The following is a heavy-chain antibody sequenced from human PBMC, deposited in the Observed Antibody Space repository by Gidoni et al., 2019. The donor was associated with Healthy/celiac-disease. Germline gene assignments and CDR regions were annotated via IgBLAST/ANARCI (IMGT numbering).Heavy chain of an antibody. V-gene: IGHV3-48*02. CDR1: GFTFSSYS. CDR2: ISSSSSTI. CDR3: ARDGMRRLYYYGSGSSLPFDY. J-gene: IGHJ4*02. Sequence: EVQLVESGGGLVQPGGSLRLSCAASGFTFSSYSMNWVRQAPGKGLEWVSYISSSSSTIYYADSVKGRFTISRDNAKNSLYLQMNSLRDEDTAVYYCARDGMRRLYYYGSGSSLPFDYWGQGTLVTVSS. D-gene: IGHD3-10*01.